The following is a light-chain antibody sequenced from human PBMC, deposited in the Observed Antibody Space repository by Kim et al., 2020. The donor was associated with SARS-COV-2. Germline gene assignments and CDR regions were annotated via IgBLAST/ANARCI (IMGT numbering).Light chain of an antibody. CDR1: NLGSKR. J-gene: IGLJ3*02. CDR2: DDT. CDR3: QLWDSSSDHPV. Sequence: PGKTARITCGGKNLGSKRVHWYQQKPGQAPVLVISDDTDRPSGIPERFSGSNSGNTATLTISRVEAGDEADYYCQLWDSSSDHPVFGGGTQLTVL. V-gene: IGLV3-21*03.